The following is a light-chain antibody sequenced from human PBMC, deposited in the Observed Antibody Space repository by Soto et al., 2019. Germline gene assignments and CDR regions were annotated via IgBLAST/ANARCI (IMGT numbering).Light chain of an antibody. CDR2: YVS. Sequence: QSVLTQPRSVSGSPGQSVTIPCTGTSSDVVSWYQQHPGKAPKLIIYYVSQRPSGVPDRFSGSKSGNTASLTISGLQAEDEADYYCCSSAGGFTWVFGGGTKVTVL. V-gene: IGLV2-11*01. CDR1: SSDV. J-gene: IGLJ3*02. CDR3: CSSAGGFTWV.